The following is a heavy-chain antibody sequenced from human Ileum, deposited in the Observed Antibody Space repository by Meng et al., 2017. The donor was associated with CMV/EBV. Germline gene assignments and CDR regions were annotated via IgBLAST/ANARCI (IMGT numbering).Heavy chain of an antibody. J-gene: IGHJ4*02. Sequence: GESLKISCAASGFTFSSYAMSWVRQAPGKGLEWGSDISGIGDNTYHADSVKGRFTISRDNSKNTLYLQMNSLRGDDTAVYYCAKGVSIFGVLPDYWGQGTRVTVSS. V-gene: IGHV3-23*01. D-gene: IGHD3-3*01. CDR1: GFTFSSYA. CDR2: ISGIGDNT. CDR3: AKGVSIFGVLPDY.